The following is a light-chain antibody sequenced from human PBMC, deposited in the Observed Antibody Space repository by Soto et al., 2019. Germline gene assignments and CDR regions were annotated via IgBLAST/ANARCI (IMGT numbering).Light chain of an antibody. V-gene: IGKV1-5*03. J-gene: IGKJ5*01. Sequence: DIQLTQSPSTLSPSVGDRVTITCRASQSITGWLAWFQQKPGKAPKLLIYTASTLKSGVPSRFSGSGSGTEFTLTISSLQPDDFAVYYCQQYHIWPSITFGQGTRLEIK. CDR1: QSITGW. CDR3: QQYHIWPSIT. CDR2: TAS.